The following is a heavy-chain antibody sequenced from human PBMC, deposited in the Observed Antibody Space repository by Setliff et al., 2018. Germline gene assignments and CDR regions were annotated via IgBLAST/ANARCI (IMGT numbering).Heavy chain of an antibody. CDR3: ARDGGEY. J-gene: IGHJ4*02. CDR2: IIPIFGTA. D-gene: IGHD3-16*01. Sequence: SVKVSCKPSGYTFTDYYIHWVRQAPGQGLEWMGRIIPIFGTANYAQKFQGRVTITADESTSTAYMELSSLRSEDTAVYSCARDGGEYWGQGTLVPVSS. V-gene: IGHV1-69*13. CDR1: GYTFTDYY.